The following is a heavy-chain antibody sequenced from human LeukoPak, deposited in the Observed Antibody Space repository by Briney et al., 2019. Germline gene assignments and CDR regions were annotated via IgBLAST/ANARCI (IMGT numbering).Heavy chain of an antibody. D-gene: IGHD3-9*01. CDR2: IYHSGST. V-gene: IGHV4-38-2*02. Sequence: SETLSLTCTVSGYSISSGYYWGWIRQPPGKGLEWIGSIYHSGSTYYNPSLKSRVTISVDTSKNQFSLKLSSVTAADTAVYYCAREGYFDWLLRDWFDPWGQGTLVTVSS. CDR3: AREGYFDWLLRDWFDP. CDR1: GYSISSGYY. J-gene: IGHJ5*02.